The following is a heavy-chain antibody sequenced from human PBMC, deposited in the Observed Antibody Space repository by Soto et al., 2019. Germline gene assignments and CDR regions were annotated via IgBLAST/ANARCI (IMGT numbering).Heavy chain of an antibody. D-gene: IGHD6-13*01. CDR2: IRSKTYGETA. Sequence: PGGSLRLSCTASGFSFGDYMMSWFRQAPGKGLEWVGFIRSKTYGETAEYAASVTGRFTISRDDSKAITYLQMNSLKTEDTAVYYCTRYQGKAPWPTSFDYWGKGTLVTVAS. V-gene: IGHV3-49*03. CDR1: GFSFGDYM. J-gene: IGHJ4*02. CDR3: TRYQGKAPWPTSFDY.